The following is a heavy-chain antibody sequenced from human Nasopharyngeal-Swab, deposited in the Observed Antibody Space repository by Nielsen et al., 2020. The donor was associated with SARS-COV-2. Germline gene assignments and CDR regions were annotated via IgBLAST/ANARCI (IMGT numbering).Heavy chain of an antibody. Sequence: GGSLRPSCTASGFTFGDYAMNWFRQAQGKGLEWVPYIRNKDYGGTTEYAASVRGRFTISRDDSKNIAYLQMNSLTTEDTAVYYCTRDFPFSVDTATRGYMDVWGKGTTVTVSS. CDR3: TRDFPFSVDTATRGYMDV. V-gene: IGHV3-49*03. D-gene: IGHD5-18*01. CDR2: IRNKDYGGTT. CDR1: GFTFGDYA. J-gene: IGHJ6*03.